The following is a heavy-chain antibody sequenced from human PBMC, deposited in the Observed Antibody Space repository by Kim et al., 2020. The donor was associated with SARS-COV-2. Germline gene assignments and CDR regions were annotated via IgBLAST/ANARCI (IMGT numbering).Heavy chain of an antibody. V-gene: IGHV4-39*01. Sequence: SETLSLTCTVSGGSISSSSYYWGWIRQPPGKGLEWIGSIYYSGSTYYNPSLKSRVTISVDTSKNQFSLKLSSVTAADTAVYYCARPQSGYYDSSGYYRFTSAGNWFDPWGQGTLVTVSS. D-gene: IGHD3-22*01. CDR1: GGSISSSSYY. J-gene: IGHJ5*02. CDR2: IYYSGST. CDR3: ARPQSGYYDSSGYYRFTSAGNWFDP.